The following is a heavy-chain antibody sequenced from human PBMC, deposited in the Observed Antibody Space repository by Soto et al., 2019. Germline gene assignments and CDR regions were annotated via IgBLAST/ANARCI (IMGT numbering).Heavy chain of an antibody. D-gene: IGHD5-18*01. CDR3: AKDGYGKGDY. CDR2: ISGSGGDT. CDR1: GFIFSDYS. Sequence: GGSLRLSCRASGFIFSDYSMNWVRQAPGKGLEWVSGISGSGGDTFYADSVRGRFTISRDNSKSTVYLQMSSLRADDTAIYYCAKDGYGKGDYWGQGTQVTVSS. J-gene: IGHJ4*02. V-gene: IGHV3-23*01.